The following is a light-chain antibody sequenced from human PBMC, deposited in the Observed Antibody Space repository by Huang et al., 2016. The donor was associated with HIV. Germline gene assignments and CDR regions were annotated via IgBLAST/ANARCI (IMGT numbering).Light chain of an antibody. V-gene: IGKV3D-20*01. CDR3: QQYGSSPYT. CDR1: QNVKRNY. J-gene: IGKJ2*01. Sequence: EIVLTQSPATLSLSPGERATLSCGASQNVKRNYLAWYQQRPGLAPRLLMYDVADRATGIPDRFNGSGSGTDFTLTISRLEPEDFAVYYCQQYGSSPYTFGQGTKLAIK. CDR2: DVA.